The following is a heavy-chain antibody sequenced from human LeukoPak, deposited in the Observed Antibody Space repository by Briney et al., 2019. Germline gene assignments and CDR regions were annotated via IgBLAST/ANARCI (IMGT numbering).Heavy chain of an antibody. V-gene: IGHV1-2*02. CDR3: ARGRIAARGYFDY. CDR1: GYTFTDYY. J-gene: IGHJ4*02. CDR2: INLNSGDT. D-gene: IGHD6-6*01. Sequence: ASVKVSCKASGYTFTDYYIHWVRQAPGQGLEWMGWINLNSGDTYYAQNFQDRVTMTGDTSISTAYLELSSLRSDDTAVFYCARGRIAARGYFDYWGQGTLVTVSS.